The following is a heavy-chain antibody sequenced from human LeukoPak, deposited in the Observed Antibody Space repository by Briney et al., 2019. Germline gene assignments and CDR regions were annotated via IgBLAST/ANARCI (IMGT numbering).Heavy chain of an antibody. D-gene: IGHD4-17*01. Sequence: GAAVKVSCKASGYPFDNFGLTWVRQAPGQGLEWMGWISAYSGNTHYAQKFRDRLTMTTDTSTRTAYLELRSLKSDDTAVYYCARDRLGGDLTGESLYWGQGTLVTVSS. CDR3: ARDRLGGDLTGESLY. CDR2: ISAYSGNT. V-gene: IGHV1-18*01. J-gene: IGHJ4*02. CDR1: GYPFDNFG.